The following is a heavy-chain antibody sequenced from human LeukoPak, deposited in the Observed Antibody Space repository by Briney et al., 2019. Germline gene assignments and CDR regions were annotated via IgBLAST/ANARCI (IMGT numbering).Heavy chain of an antibody. V-gene: IGHV4-34*01. CDR2: INHSGST. Sequence: SETLSLTCAVYGGSFSGYYWSWIRQPPGKGLEWIGEINHSGSTNYYPSLKSRVTISVDTSKNHFSLKLSSVTAADTAVYYCARGSNDFWSAYYYMDVWGKGTTVTVSS. CDR3: ARGSNDFWSAYYYMDV. CDR1: GGSFSGYY. J-gene: IGHJ6*03. D-gene: IGHD3-3*01.